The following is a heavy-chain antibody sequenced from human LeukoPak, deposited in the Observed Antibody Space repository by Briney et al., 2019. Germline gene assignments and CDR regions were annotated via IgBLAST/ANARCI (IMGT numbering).Heavy chain of an antibody. CDR3: ARGRDYSNTERGFDY. CDR1: GYTFTDYY. Sequence: ASVKVSCKTSGYTFTDYYIHWVRQAPGQGLEWMGWINPNNGETNSAQKFQGRVTMTGDTSISTAYMELRRVTSDDTAVYYCARGRDYSNTERGFDYWGQGTLVTVSS. CDR2: INPNNGET. D-gene: IGHD4-11*01. J-gene: IGHJ4*02. V-gene: IGHV1-2*02.